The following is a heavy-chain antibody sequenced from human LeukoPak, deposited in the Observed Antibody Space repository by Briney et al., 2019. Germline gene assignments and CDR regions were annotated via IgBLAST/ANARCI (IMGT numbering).Heavy chain of an antibody. J-gene: IGHJ3*02. Sequence: SETLSLTCTVSGGSISSYYWSWIRQPPGKGLEWIGYIYYSGSTSYNPSLKSRVTISVDTSKNQFSLKLSSVTAADTAVYYCARRPAITGTDAAFDIWGQGTMVTVSS. CDR3: ARRPAITGTDAAFDI. V-gene: IGHV4-59*08. CDR2: IYYSGST. D-gene: IGHD1-20*01. CDR1: GGSISSYY.